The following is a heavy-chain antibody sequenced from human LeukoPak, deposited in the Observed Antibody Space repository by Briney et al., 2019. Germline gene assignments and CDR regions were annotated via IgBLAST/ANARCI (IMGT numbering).Heavy chain of an antibody. J-gene: IGHJ4*02. V-gene: IGHV4-34*01. D-gene: IGHD3-22*01. CDR1: GGSFSGYY. CDR2: INHSGST. CDR3: ARGLHYYDSSVDFDY. Sequence: PSETLSLTCAVYGGSFSGYYWSWLRQPPGKGLEWIGEINHSGSTNYNPSLKSRVTISVDTSKNQFSLKLSSVTAADTAVYYCARGLHYYDSSVDFDYWGQGTLVTVSS.